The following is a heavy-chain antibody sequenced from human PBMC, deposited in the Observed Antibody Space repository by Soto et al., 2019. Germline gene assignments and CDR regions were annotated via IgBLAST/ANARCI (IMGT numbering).Heavy chain of an antibody. V-gene: IGHV2-5*02. CDR1: GFSLSTSGVG. D-gene: IGHD3-22*01. CDR3: AHRVGDKNGYYSEFCY. J-gene: IGHJ4*02. CDR2: IYWDDDK. Sequence: QITLKESGPTLVKPTQTLTLTCTFSGFSLSTSGVGVGWIRQPPGKALEWLALIYWDDDKRYSPSLKSRLTINKGPPKNPVVLTMTNIDPVDTATYYCAHRVGDKNGYYSEFCYRGPGNLVTVSS.